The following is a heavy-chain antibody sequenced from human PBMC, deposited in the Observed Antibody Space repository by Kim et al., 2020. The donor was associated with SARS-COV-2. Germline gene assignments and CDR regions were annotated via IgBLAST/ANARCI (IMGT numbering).Heavy chain of an antibody. CDR1: GFTFGSYG. D-gene: IGHD6-19*01. Sequence: GGSLRLSCAASGFTFGSYGMQWVRQAPGKGLEWVAVIRHDGTESHHADSVKGRFTISRDNSKNTLSLQMNSLKVDDTAVYYCARDQWDTRGWYLDYWGQGTLVTVSS. CDR2: IRHDGTES. V-gene: IGHV3-33*01. CDR3: ARDQWDTRGWYLDY. J-gene: IGHJ4*02.